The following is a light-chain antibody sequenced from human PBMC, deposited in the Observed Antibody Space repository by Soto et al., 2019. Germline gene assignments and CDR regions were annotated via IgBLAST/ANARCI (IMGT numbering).Light chain of an antibody. CDR1: QSVSSTY. CDR2: GAS. Sequence: EIVLTQSPGTLSLSPGERATLSCRASQSVSSTYLAWYQQQPGQAPRLLIYGASNRATGIPDRFSGSGSGTDFTLTINRLEPEDFAVYYCQQYGSSSWTFGQGTKVDIK. V-gene: IGKV3-20*01. J-gene: IGKJ1*01. CDR3: QQYGSSSWT.